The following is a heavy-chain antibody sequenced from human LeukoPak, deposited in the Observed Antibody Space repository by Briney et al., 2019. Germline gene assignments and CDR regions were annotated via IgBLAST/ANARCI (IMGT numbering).Heavy chain of an antibody. J-gene: IGHJ4*02. CDR1: GFTFSSYS. CDR3: ASVDVVVAAPYYFDY. Sequence: GSLRLSCAASGFTFSSYSMNWVRQAPGKGLGWVSSISSSSSYIYYADSVKGRFTISRDNAKNSLYLQMNSLRAEDTAVYYCASVDVVVAAPYYFDYWGQGTLVTVSS. D-gene: IGHD2-15*01. CDR2: ISSSSSYI. V-gene: IGHV3-21*01.